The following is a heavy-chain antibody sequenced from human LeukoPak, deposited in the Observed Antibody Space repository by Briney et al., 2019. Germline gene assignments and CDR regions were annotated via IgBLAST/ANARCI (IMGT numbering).Heavy chain of an antibody. D-gene: IGHD5-12*01. CDR3: AKDPETVATISQTEYYFDY. CDR1: GFTFSSYG. CDR2: ISYDGSNK. Sequence: PGGSLRLSCAASGFTFSSYGMHWVRQAPGKGLEWVAVISYDGSNKYYADSVKGRFTISRDNSKNTLYLQMNSLRAEDTAVYYCAKDPETVATISQTEYYFDYWGQGTLVTISS. J-gene: IGHJ4*02. V-gene: IGHV3-30*18.